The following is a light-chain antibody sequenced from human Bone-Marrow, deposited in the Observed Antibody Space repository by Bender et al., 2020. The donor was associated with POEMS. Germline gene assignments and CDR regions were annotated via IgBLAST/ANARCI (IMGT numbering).Light chain of an antibody. CDR1: SSDVGGYNL. CDR2: EVS. V-gene: IGLV2-23*02. Sequence: SALTQPASVSGSPGQSITISCTGTSSDVGGYNLVSWYQQYPGKAPKILIYEVSKRPSRLSNRFSGAKAGNTSSLPVSGLQAEHEAVYYCSSYAGPNPRRFGGGPKLAV. J-gene: IGLJ2*01. CDR3: SSYAGPNPRR.